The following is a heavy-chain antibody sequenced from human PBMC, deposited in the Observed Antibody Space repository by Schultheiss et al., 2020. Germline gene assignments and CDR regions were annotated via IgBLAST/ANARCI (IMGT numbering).Heavy chain of an antibody. V-gene: IGHV3-53*01. CDR3: VRGTVSMGDY. D-gene: IGHD2/OR15-2a*01. J-gene: IGHJ4*02. Sequence: GESLKISCAASGFIVSTSDMNWVRRAPGKGLEWVSGITITGRTFYADSVKGRFTISRDNSKSTLFLQMNSLRAEDTAVYYCVRGTVSMGDYWGQGTRVTVSS. CDR1: GFIVSTSD. CDR2: ITITGRT.